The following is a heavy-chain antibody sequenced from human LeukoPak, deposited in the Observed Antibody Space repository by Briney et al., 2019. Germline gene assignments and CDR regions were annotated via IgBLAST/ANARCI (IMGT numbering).Heavy chain of an antibody. CDR3: ARSTAMVNLYYYMDV. CDR2: IIPIFGTA. CDR1: GGTFSSYA. D-gene: IGHD5-18*01. V-gene: IGHV1-69*13. Sequence: ASVKVSCKASGGTFSSYAISWVRQAPGQGLEWMGGIIPIFGTANYAQKFQGRVTITADESTSTAYMELSSLRSEDTAVYYCARSTAMVNLYYYMDVWGKGTTVTISS. J-gene: IGHJ6*03.